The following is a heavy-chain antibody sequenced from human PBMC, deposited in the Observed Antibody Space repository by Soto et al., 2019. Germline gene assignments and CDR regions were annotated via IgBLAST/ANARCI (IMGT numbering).Heavy chain of an antibody. CDR3: ARGIAAAGSGYYYGMDV. D-gene: IGHD6-13*01. J-gene: IGHJ6*02. CDR1: SDSISSYY. Sequence: SETLSLTCTVSSDSISSYYWIWIRQSPGKGLEWIGYTDYSGNTNYNPSLKSRVTISGDTSKNQFSLRLSSVTAADTAVYYCARGIAAAGSGYYYGMDVWGQGTTVTVSS. CDR2: TDYSGNT. V-gene: IGHV4-59*08.